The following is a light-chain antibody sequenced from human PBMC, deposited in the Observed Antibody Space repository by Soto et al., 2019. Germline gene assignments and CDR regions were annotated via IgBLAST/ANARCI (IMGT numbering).Light chain of an antibody. J-gene: IGLJ3*02. CDR3: GTWDSSLSAGGV. Sequence: QSVLTQPPSVSAAPGQKVTISCSGSSSNIGNNYVSWYQQLPGTAPRLLIYQNNKRPSGIPDRFSGSKSGTSATLGITGLQTGDEAYYYCGTWDSSLSAGGVFGGGTQLTVL. CDR2: QNN. CDR1: SSNIGNNY. V-gene: IGLV1-51*02.